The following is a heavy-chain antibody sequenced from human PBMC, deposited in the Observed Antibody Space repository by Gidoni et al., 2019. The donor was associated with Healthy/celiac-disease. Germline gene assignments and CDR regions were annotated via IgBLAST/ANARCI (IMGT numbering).Heavy chain of an antibody. V-gene: IGHV3-21*01. CDR3: ARDFWRAVAGSSFDY. J-gene: IGHJ4*02. CDR2: ISSSSSYI. CDR1: GFTFSSYS. Sequence: EVQLVESGGGLVKPGGSLRPSCAASGFTFSSYSMNWVRQAPGKGLEWVSSISSSSSYIYYADSVKGRFTISRDNAKNSLYLQMNSLRAEDTAVYYCARDFWRAVAGSSFDYWGQGTLVTVSS. D-gene: IGHD6-19*01.